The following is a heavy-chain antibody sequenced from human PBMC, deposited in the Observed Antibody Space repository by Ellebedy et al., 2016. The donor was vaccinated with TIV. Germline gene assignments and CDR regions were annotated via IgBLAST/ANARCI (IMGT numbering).Heavy chain of an antibody. D-gene: IGHD5-12*01. CDR1: GFTFSTYP. CDR2: ISDSGGTA. CDR3: VTRAWLDS. J-gene: IGHJ4*02. Sequence: GESLKISCAASGFTFSTYPMSWVRPAPGKGLEWVSGISDSGGTANYADSVKGRFAISSDNSKNTVYLQMNSLRAEDTALYYCVTRAWLDSWGQGTLVTVSS. V-gene: IGHV3-23*01.